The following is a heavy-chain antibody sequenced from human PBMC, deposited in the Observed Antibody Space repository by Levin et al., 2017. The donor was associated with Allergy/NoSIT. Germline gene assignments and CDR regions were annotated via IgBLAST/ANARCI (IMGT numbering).Heavy chain of an antibody. J-gene: IGHJ4*02. D-gene: IGHD3-22*01. CDR1: GFTFSDYY. Sequence: GESLKISCTASGFTFSDYYMNWIRQAPGKGLEWVSYINGQSTVKYADSVKGRFTISRDNAKNSVSLQMNSLSAEDTAVYYCARGNTLYDSSGYYAGGWYYFDYWGQGTRVTVSS. V-gene: IGHV3-69-1*01. CDR3: ARGNTLYDSSGYYAGGWYYFDY. CDR2: INGQSTV.